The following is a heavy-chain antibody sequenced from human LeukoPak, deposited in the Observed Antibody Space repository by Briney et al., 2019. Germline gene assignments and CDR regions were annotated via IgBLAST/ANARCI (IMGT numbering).Heavy chain of an antibody. D-gene: IGHD2-8*01. CDR3: ARGVYAGSGY. Sequence: NPSETLSLTCTVSGDSISNNYWSWIRQSPGKGLEGIGNVFYRGNTNYNPSLKSRVTISVDTSKNQFSLKLNSVTAADTAVYYCARGVYAGSGYWGQGALVTVSS. CDR2: VFYRGNT. J-gene: IGHJ4*02. V-gene: IGHV4-59*01. CDR1: GDSISNNY.